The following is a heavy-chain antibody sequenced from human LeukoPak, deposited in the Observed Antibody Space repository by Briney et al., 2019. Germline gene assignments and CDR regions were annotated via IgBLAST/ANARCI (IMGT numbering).Heavy chain of an antibody. D-gene: IGHD3-16*01. CDR1: GFIVSSDF. V-gene: IGHV3-53*01. CDR3: ATSRGAS. CDR2: ISSDGAT. Sequence: GGSLRLSCAASGFIVSSDFMSWVRQAPGKGLEWVSLISSDGATYYADSVKGRFTISRDSFKNTLSLQMNSLRAEDTAVYYCATSRGASLGPGTMITVSS. J-gene: IGHJ5*02.